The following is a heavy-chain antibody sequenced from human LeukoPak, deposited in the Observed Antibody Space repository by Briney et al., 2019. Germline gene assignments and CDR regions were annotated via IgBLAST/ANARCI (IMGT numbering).Heavy chain of an antibody. CDR1: GYSFTNYW. CDR2: IYPGHSET. J-gene: IGHJ3*01. V-gene: IGHV5-51*01. CDR3: ARSPADGYTYGVDDF. Sequence: GESLKISCMGSGYSFTNYWIGWVRQMPGKGLEWTGIIYPGHSETRYSPSFQGQVTISADKSISTAYLQWSSLKASDTAMYFCARSPADGYTYGVDDFWRQGTLVTVSS. D-gene: IGHD5-24*01.